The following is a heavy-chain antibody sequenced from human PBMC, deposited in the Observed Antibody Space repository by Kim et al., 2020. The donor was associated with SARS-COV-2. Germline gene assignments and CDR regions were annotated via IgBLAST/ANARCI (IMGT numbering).Heavy chain of an antibody. CDR3: ARESYDSSGYYYFDY. V-gene: IGHV1-69*04. Sequence: KFQGRVTITADKSTSTAYMELSSLRSEDTAVYYCARESYDSSGYYYFDYWGQGTLVTVSS. J-gene: IGHJ4*02. D-gene: IGHD3-22*01.